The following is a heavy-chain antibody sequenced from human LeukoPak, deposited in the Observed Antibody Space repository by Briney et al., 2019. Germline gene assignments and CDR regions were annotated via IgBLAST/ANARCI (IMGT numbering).Heavy chain of an antibody. J-gene: IGHJ4*02. CDR2: IGQDGSEN. D-gene: IGHD6-19*01. V-gene: IGHV3-7*01. CDR3: ATGGGWYFDY. Sequence: GGSLRLSCAASGFTFSNHWMNWVRQAPGKGLEWVASIGQDGSENYYVDSVKGRFTISRDNAKNSLYLQMNSLRVEDTAVYYCATGGGWYFDYWGQGALITASS. CDR1: GFTFSNHW.